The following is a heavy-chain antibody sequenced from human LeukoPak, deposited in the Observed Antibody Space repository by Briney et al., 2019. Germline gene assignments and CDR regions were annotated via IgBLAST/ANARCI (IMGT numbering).Heavy chain of an antibody. CDR3: AKDGPYGDPGYFDY. Sequence: GGSLRLSCAASGLTFSSHWMHWVRQAPGKGLEWVSAISGSGGSTYYADSVKGRFTISRDNSKNTLYLQMNSLRAEDTAVYYCAKDGPYGDPGYFDYWGQGTLVTVSS. CDR2: ISGSGGST. CDR1: GLTFSSHW. J-gene: IGHJ4*02. D-gene: IGHD4-17*01. V-gene: IGHV3-23*01.